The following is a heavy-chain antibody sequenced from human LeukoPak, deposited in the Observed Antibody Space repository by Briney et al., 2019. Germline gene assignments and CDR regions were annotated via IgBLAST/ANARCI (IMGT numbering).Heavy chain of an antibody. CDR2: ISGSSGII. J-gene: IGHJ6*02. CDR3: AKIVARIGSNYYYGMDV. V-gene: IGHV3-48*01. CDR1: GFTFNTYT. Sequence: TGGSLRLSCAASGFTFNTYTMNWVRQAPGKGLEWVSYISGSSGIIDYADSVRGRFTISRDNAKNSLYLQMNSLRAEDTALYYCAKIVARIGSNYYYGMDVWGQGTTVTVSS. D-gene: IGHD5-12*01.